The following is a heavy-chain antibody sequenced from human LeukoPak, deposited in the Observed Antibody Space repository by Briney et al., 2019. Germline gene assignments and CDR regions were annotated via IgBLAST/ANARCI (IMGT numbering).Heavy chain of an antibody. CDR2: IYYSGST. CDR3: AREPPKTLLNDILTGYSHFDY. J-gene: IGHJ4*02. V-gene: IGHV4-39*07. Sequence: PSETLSLTCTVSGGSISSSSYYWGWIRQPPGKGLEWIGSIYYSGSTYYNPSLKSRVTISVDTSKNQFSLKLSSVTAADTAVYYCAREPPKTLLNDILTGYSHFDYWGQGTLVTVSS. D-gene: IGHD3-9*01. CDR1: GGSISSSSYY.